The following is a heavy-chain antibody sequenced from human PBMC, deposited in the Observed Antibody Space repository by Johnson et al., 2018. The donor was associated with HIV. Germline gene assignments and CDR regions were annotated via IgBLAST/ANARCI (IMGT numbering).Heavy chain of an antibody. D-gene: IGHD3-16*01. V-gene: IGHV3-30*04. CDR1: GFTFSSYA. CDR2: ISYDGSNK. J-gene: IGHJ3*02. CDR3: AKPPSMGADAFDI. Sequence: QEQLVESGGGVVQPGRSLRLSCAASGFTFSSYAIHWVRQAPGKGLEWVAVISYDGSNKYYADSVKGRFTISRDNSKNTLYLQMNSLKTEDTGVYYCAKPPSMGADAFDIWGQGTMVTVSS.